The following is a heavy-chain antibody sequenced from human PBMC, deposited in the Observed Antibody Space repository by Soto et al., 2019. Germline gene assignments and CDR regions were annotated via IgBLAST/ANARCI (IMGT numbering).Heavy chain of an antibody. CDR2: ISAYNGNT. CDR3: ARARFVGSTSRYYYMDV. J-gene: IGHJ6*03. D-gene: IGHD2-2*01. Sequence: ASVQVSCKASGYTFTSYGISWVRQAPGQGFEWMGWISAYNGNTNYAQKLQGRVTMTTDTSTSTAYMELRSLRSDDTAVYYCARARFVGSTSRYYYMDVWGKGTTVTVSS. CDR1: GYTFTSYG. V-gene: IGHV1-18*01.